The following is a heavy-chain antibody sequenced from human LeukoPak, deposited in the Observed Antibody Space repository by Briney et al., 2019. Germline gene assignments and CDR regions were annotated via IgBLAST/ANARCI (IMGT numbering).Heavy chain of an antibody. CDR2: IKQDGSEK. Sequence: GGSLRLSCAASGFTFSSYWMSWVRQAPGKGLEWVANIKQDGSEKYYVDSVKGRFTISRDNAKNSLYLQMNSLRAEDTAVYYCAKDAYQVPFDYWGQGTLVTVSS. CDR3: AKDAYQVPFDY. J-gene: IGHJ4*02. CDR1: GFTFSSYW. D-gene: IGHD2-2*01. V-gene: IGHV3-7*01.